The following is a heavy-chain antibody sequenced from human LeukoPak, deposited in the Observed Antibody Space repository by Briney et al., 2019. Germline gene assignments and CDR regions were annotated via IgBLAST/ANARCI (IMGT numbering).Heavy chain of an antibody. CDR1: SGSISSNSYY. V-gene: IGHV4-39*01. CDR3: ARQSDSGFDY. CDR2: FYFSGST. Sequence: PSETLSLTCTVSSGSISSNSYYWGWIRQPPGKGLEWIASFYFSGSTYYNPSLKSRVTIYVHTSKNQVSLNLNSVTAADTAVYYCARQSDSGFDYWGQGTLVTVSS. D-gene: IGHD2-15*01. J-gene: IGHJ4*02.